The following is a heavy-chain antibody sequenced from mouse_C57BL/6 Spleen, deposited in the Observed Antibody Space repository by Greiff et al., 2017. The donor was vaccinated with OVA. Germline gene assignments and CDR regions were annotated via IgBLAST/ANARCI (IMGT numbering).Heavy chain of an antibody. CDR2: IDPSDSYT. J-gene: IGHJ1*03. CDR1: GYTFTSYW. CDR3: ARARNWYFDV. V-gene: IGHV1-50*01. Sequence: QVQLQQPGAELVKPGASVKLSCKASGYTFTSYWMQWVKQRPGQGLEWIGEIDPSDSYTNYNQKFKGKATLTVDTSSSTAYMQLSSLTSEDSAVYYCARARNWYFDVWGTGTTVTVSS.